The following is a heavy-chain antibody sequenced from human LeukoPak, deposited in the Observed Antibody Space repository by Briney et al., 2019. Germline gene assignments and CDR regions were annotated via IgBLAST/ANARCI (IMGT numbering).Heavy chain of an antibody. CDR3: ARDDRDIVVVPAAGAFDI. D-gene: IGHD2-2*01. CDR2: INPNSGGT. CDR1: GYTFTGYY. Sequence: ASVKVSCKASGYTFTGYYMHWVRQAPGQGLEWMGWINPNSGGTNYAQKFQGRVTMTRDTSISTAYMELSRLRSDDTAVYYCARDDRDIVVVPAAGAFDIWGQGTMVTVSS. J-gene: IGHJ3*02. V-gene: IGHV1-2*02.